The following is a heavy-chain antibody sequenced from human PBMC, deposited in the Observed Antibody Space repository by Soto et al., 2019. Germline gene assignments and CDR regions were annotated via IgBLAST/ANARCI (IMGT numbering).Heavy chain of an antibody. CDR3: ALSFSQTNIDV. CDR1: GYTFTGYY. CDR2: INPDSGRT. Sequence: QVQLVQSGPEVGKPGASVKVSCKASGYTFTGYYLHWVRQAPGQGLEWMGYINPDSGRTRYAQKIQGTVTMTRDTSITTAYLELGSLKFDDSAIFYGALSFSQTNIDVWGQGTTVIVSS. V-gene: IGHV1-2*02. J-gene: IGHJ6*01.